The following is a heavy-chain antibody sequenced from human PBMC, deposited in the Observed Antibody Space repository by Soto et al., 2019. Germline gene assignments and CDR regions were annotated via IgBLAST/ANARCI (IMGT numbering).Heavy chain of an antibody. V-gene: IGHV4-39*01. D-gene: IGHD1-1*01. CDR3: ARHRRETGTYAQPLDY. J-gene: IGHJ4*02. Sequence: SETLSLTCTVSGGSISSSSYYWGWVRQPPGKGREWIGAISYGGSTYNNPTLRSRVTISVDTSKSQFSLDLTSVTAADTAVYYCARHRRETGTYAQPLDYWGQGTLVTVSS. CDR2: ISYGGST. CDR1: GGSISSSSYY.